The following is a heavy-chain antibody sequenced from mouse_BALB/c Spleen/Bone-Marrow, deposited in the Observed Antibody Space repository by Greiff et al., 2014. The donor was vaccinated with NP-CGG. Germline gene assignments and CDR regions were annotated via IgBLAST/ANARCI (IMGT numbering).Heavy chain of an antibody. CDR1: GYDFTSYL. D-gene: IGHD4-1*01. CDR3: ARNANWFFTY. CDR2: INPGSGGS. V-gene: IGHV1-54*01. Sequence: QVQLQQSGAEVVRPGTSVKVSCKASGYDFTSYLIEWIKQRPGQGLEWIGVINPGSGGSNYNEKFTGKATLTVDKSSSTAYMQLSSLTSDDSAVYCCARNANWFFTYWGQGTLVTVSA. J-gene: IGHJ3*01.